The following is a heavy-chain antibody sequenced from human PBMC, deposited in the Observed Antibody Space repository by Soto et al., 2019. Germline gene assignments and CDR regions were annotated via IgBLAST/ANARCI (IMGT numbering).Heavy chain of an antibody. CDR2: ISWNSGNI. J-gene: IGHJ3*02. D-gene: IGHD3-3*01. Sequence: QLGGSLRLSCAASGFTFDDYAMHWVRQAPGKGLEWVSGISWNSGNIGYADSVKGRFTISRDNAKNSLYLQMNSLRAEDTALYYCAKDAGPTYYDFWSGGPHAFDIWGQGTMVTVSS. CDR3: AKDAGPTYYDFWSGGPHAFDI. V-gene: IGHV3-9*01. CDR1: GFTFDDYA.